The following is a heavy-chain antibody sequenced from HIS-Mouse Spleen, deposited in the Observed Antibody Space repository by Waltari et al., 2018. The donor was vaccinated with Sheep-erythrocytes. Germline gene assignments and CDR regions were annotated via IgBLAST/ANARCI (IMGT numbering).Heavy chain of an antibody. CDR3: ARVSGGNSNRFDY. J-gene: IGHJ4*02. CDR1: GFTVSSNY. D-gene: IGHD2-21*02. Sequence: EVQLVESGGGLVQPGGSLRLSCAASGFTVSSNYMSWVRQAPGKGLGWFSVIYGGGSTYYADSVKGRFTISRDNSKNTLYLQMNSLRAEDTAVYYCARVSGGNSNRFDYWGQGTLVTVSS. V-gene: IGHV3-66*01. CDR2: IYGGGST.